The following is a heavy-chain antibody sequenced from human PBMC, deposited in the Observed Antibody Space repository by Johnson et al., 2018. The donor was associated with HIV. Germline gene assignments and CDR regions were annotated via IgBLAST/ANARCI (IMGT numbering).Heavy chain of an antibody. CDR2: INQDGSEK. J-gene: IGHJ3*02. Sequence: VQLVESGGGLVQPGGSLRLSCAASGFTFRNHWMSWVRQAPGKGLEWVANINQDGSEKYYVGSLEGRFTISRDNANTSLYLQMNSLRAEDTAVYYCARDTLAWGLLPPIGAFDIWGQGTMVTVSS. D-gene: IGHD1-26*01. V-gene: IGHV3-7*05. CDR3: ARDTLAWGLLPPIGAFDI. CDR1: GFTFRNHW.